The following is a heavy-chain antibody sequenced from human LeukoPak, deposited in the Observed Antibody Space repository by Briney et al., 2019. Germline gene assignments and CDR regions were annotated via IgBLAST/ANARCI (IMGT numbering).Heavy chain of an antibody. Sequence: PGGSLRLSCAASGFTFSGYVMNWVRQAPGKGLAWVSSIPGSSDNTYYADSVKGRFTISRDNSRSTLYLQMNSLSREDTALYYCARRGGSNGWGDFDIWGQGTMVTVSS. CDR3: ARRGGSNGWGDFDI. V-gene: IGHV3-23*01. CDR1: GFTFSGYV. D-gene: IGHD6-19*01. CDR2: IPGSSDNT. J-gene: IGHJ3*02.